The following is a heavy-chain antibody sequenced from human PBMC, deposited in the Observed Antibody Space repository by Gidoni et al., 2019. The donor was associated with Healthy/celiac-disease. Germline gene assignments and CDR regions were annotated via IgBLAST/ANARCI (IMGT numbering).Heavy chain of an antibody. CDR1: GGSISSSSYY. J-gene: IGHJ5*02. CDR2: IYYSGST. CDR3: ARQGLGITIFGVVNSEVNWFDP. D-gene: IGHD3-3*01. V-gene: IGHV4-39*01. Sequence: QLQLQESGPGLVKPSEALYLTCTVSGGSISSSSYYWGWHRQPPGKGMEWIGSIYYSGSTYYNPSLKSRVTISVDTSKNQFSLKLSSVTAADTAVYYCARQGLGITIFGVVNSEVNWFDPWGQGTLVTVSS.